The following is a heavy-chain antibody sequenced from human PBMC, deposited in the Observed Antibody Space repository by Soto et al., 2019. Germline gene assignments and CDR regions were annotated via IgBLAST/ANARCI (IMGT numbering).Heavy chain of an antibody. J-gene: IGHJ5*02. D-gene: IGHD6-13*01. CDR3: ARDPKYSSSWYPPVGP. Sequence: TGGSLRLSCAASGFTFSDYYMSWIRQAPGKGLEWVSYISSSGSTIYYADSVKGRFTISRDNAKNSLYLQMNSLRAEDTAVYYCARDPKYSSSWYPPVGPWGQGTLVTVSS. V-gene: IGHV3-11*01. CDR2: ISSSGSTI. CDR1: GFTFSDYY.